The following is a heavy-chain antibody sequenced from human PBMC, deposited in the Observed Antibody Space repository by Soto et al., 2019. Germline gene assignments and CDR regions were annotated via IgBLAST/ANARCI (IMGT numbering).Heavy chain of an antibody. CDR2: INPNSGGT. CDR1: GYTFTGYY. J-gene: IGHJ3*02. Sequence: ASVKVSCKASGYTFTGYYMHWVRQAPGQGLEWMGWINPNSGGTNYAQKFQGWVTMTRDTSISTAYMELSRLRSDDTAVYYCARGYYYDSSGYYYVALQRYDAFDIWGQGTMVTVSS. CDR3: ARGYYYDSSGYYYVALQRYDAFDI. D-gene: IGHD3-22*01. V-gene: IGHV1-2*04.